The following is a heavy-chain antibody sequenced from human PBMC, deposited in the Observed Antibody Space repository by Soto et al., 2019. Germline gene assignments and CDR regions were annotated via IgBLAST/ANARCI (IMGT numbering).Heavy chain of an antibody. CDR1: DHTFTYYG. J-gene: IGHJ6*02. CDR3: VATGGHYFGLDV. D-gene: IGHD2-8*02. CDR2: ISGYNGNT. Sequence: QVQLLQSGGAVKKPGASVKVPCNSSDHTFTYYGINWVRRAPGQGLERMGWISGYNGNTKYAQKFQDRVTMSAETSTRTAYMEMRSLTSDDTAVYFCVATGGHYFGLDVWGQGTTVTVSS. V-gene: IGHV1-18*01.